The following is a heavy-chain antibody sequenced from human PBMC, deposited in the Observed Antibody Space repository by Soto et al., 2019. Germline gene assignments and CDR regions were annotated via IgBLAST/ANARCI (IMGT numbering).Heavy chain of an antibody. D-gene: IGHD3-16*02. V-gene: IGHV3-15*01. Sequence: EVQLVESGGGLVKPGGSLRLSCAASGFTFSNAWMSWVPQAPGKGPEWVGRIKSKTDGGRTDYAAPVKGRFTISRDESGNTRYLQMNSLKTEDTAVYYCTMAYDYIWGSDRYHTYFDYWGQGTLVTVSA. CDR1: GFTFSNAW. CDR3: TMAYDYIWGSDRYHTYFDY. CDR2: IKSKTDGGRT. J-gene: IGHJ4*02.